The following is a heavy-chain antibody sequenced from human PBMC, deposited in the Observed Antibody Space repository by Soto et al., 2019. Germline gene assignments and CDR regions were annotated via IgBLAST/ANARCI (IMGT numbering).Heavy chain of an antibody. CDR1: GYSFTTYW. V-gene: IGHV5-51*01. CDR3: ARHGSSSTSNYYYYGMDV. CDR2: IYPGDSDT. J-gene: IGHJ6*02. Sequence: AGESLKISCKASGYSFTTYWIGWVRQMPGRGLEWMGIIYPGDSDTRYSPSFQGQVTISADKSISTTYLQWGSLKASDTAMYYCARHGSSSTSNYYYYGMDVWGQGTTVTVSS. D-gene: IGHD3-10*01.